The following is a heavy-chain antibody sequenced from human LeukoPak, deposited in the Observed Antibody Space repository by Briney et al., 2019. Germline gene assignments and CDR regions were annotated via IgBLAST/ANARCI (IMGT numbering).Heavy chain of an antibody. J-gene: IGHJ4*02. Sequence: SQTLSLTCAISGDSVSSNSAAWNWIRQSPSRGLEWLGRTYYRSKWYNDYAVSVKSRITINPDTSKNQFSLQLNSVTPEDTAVYYCVGRGPRSRYGSGSYYNLVSEPDRYWGQGTLVTVSS. CDR3: VGRGPRSRYGSGSYYNLVSEPDRY. D-gene: IGHD3-10*01. CDR2: TYYRSKWYN. CDR1: GDSVSSNSAA. V-gene: IGHV6-1*01.